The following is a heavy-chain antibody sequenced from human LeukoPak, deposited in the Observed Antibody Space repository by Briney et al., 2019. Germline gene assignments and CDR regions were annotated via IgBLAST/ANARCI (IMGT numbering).Heavy chain of an antibody. CDR1: ADSITGSRYY. CDR2: ISYSGGT. J-gene: IGHJ3*01. D-gene: IGHD2-21*01. CDR3: ARQGIGVASSYYAFDV. V-gene: IGHV4-39*01. Sequence: PSETLSLTCTVPADSITGSRYYWGWIRQPPVKGREGIVSISYSGGTYYNPSLRSRVTISADTSKRQFCLNLISVTAAGAAVYYCARQGIGVASSYYAFDVWGQGTMVTVSS.